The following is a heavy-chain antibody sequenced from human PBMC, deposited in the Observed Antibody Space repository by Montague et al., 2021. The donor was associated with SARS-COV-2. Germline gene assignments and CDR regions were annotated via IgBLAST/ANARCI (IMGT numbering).Heavy chain of an antibody. CDR1: SGSIISSCYY. D-gene: IGHD3-10*01. Sequence: SETLSLTCSVSSGSIISSCYYWGWIRQPPGKELEWIVNIYYSGTTYYNPSLQSRGTISVDTSKNHLSLRLSSVTAADTAVYFCARGMIRGVTTAFDYWGQGSKVTVSS. CDR2: IYYSGTT. V-gene: IGHV4-39*02. CDR3: ARGMIRGVTTAFDY. J-gene: IGHJ4*02.